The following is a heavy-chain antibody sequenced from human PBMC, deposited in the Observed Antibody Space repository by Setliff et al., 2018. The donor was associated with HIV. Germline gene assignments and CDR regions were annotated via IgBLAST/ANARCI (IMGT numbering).Heavy chain of an antibody. CDR2: ISAYHGNT. Sequence: ASVKVSCKASGYTFTSYGITWVRQAPGQGLEWMGWISAYHGNTNYAQKLQGRVTMTTDTSTSTAYMELRSLRSDDTAVYYCARAPYNFWSGYPLDYWGQGTLVTVSS. J-gene: IGHJ4*02. D-gene: IGHD3-3*01. CDR1: GYTFTSYG. CDR3: ARAPYNFWSGYPLDY. V-gene: IGHV1-18*01.